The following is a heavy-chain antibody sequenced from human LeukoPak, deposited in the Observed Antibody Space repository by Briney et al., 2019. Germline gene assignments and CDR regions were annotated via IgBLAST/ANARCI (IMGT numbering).Heavy chain of an antibody. CDR1: GGSISSSSYY. CDR3: ARLSPLWFGDRTNWFDP. CDR2: IYYSGST. V-gene: IGHV4-39*01. J-gene: IGHJ5*02. Sequence: SETLSLTCTVSGGSISSSSYYWGWIRQPPGKGLEWIGSIYYSGSTYYNPSLKSRVTISVDTSKNQFSLKLSSVTAADTAVYYCARLSPLWFGDRTNWFDPWGQGTLVTVSS. D-gene: IGHD3-10*01.